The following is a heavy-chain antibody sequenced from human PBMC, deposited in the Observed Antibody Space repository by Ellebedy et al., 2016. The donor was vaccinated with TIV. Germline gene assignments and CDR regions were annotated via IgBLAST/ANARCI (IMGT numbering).Heavy chain of an antibody. Sequence: SETLSLTXTVSSASISSGGYYWSWIRQHPGKGLEWIGYVFHSESTHYNPSLRSRVTTSVDTSNNQFSLKLSAVTAADTAVYYCARARAVAGTFTLDYWGQGTLVTVSS. D-gene: IGHD6-19*01. CDR2: VFHSEST. CDR3: ARARAVAGTFTLDY. V-gene: IGHV4-31*03. J-gene: IGHJ4*02. CDR1: SASISSGGYY.